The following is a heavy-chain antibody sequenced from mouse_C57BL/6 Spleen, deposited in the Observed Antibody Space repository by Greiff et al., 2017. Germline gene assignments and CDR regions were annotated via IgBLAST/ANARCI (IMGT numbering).Heavy chain of an antibody. CDR2: IHPSDSDT. CDR3: AIPTVVAGGYYAMDY. J-gene: IGHJ4*01. CDR1: GYTFTSYW. V-gene: IGHV1-74*01. D-gene: IGHD1-1*01. Sequence: QVQLQQSGAELVKPGASVKVSCKASGYTFTSYWMHWVKQRPGQGLEWIGRIHPSDSDTNYNQKFKGKATLTVDKSSSTAYMQLSSLTSEDSAVYYCAIPTVVAGGYYAMDYWGQGTSVTVSS.